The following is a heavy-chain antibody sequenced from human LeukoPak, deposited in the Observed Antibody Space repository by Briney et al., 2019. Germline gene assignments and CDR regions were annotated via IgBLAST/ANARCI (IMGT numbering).Heavy chain of an antibody. Sequence: PAETLSLTCTVSGGSISSYYWSWIRQPAGKGLERIGRIYTSGGTNYNPSLKSRVTMSVDTSKNQFSLMLSSVTAADTAVYYCARARSSSWYGGFDYLGQGTLVTVSS. CDR1: GGSISSYY. D-gene: IGHD6-13*01. CDR2: IYTSGGT. CDR3: ARARSSSWYGGFDY. J-gene: IGHJ4*02. V-gene: IGHV4-4*07.